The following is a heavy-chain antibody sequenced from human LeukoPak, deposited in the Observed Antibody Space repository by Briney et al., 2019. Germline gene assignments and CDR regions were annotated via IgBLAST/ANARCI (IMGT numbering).Heavy chain of an antibody. J-gene: IGHJ4*02. CDR2: IYYSGST. Sequence: SETLSLICTVSGDSISNYYWSWIRQSPGKGLEWIGYIYYSGSTNYNPSLKSRVTISVDTSKNQFPLKLSSVTAADTAVYYCARETCSGGSCFQFDFWGQGTLVTVSS. V-gene: IGHV4-59*01. CDR3: ARETCSGGSCFQFDF. D-gene: IGHD2-15*01. CDR1: GDSISNYY.